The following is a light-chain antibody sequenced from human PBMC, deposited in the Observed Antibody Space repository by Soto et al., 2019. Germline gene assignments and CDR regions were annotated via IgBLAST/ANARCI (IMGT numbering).Light chain of an antibody. V-gene: IGKV3-11*01. CDR1: QSVSSH. CDR2: DAS. J-gene: IGKJ4*01. CDR3: QQRTDWRLT. Sequence: EIVLTQSPATLSLSPGERATLSCRASQSVSSHLTWYQHKPGQAPRLLIYDASNRATGIPARFSGGGSGTDCTLTISSLEPEDFAVYYCQQRTDWRLTFGGGTRVEIK.